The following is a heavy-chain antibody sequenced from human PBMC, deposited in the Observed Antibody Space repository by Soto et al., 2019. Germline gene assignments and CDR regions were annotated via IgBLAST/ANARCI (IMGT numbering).Heavy chain of an antibody. D-gene: IGHD3-3*01. CDR1: GYSFTSNF. J-gene: IGHJ5*02. Sequence: GESLNISCKGSGYSFTSNFIAWVRQMPGKGLEWMGVIYPGDSDTRYRPSFQGQVTISADKSISTAYLQWSSLKASDTAMYYCARLGYDVWSASSQNWFDLWGQGTLVTVSS. CDR2: IYPGDSDT. CDR3: ARLGYDVWSASSQNWFDL. V-gene: IGHV5-51*01.